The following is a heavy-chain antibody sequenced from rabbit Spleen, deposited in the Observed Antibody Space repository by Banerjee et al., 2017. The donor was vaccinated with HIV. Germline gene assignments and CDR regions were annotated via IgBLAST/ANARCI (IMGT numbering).Heavy chain of an antibody. CDR3: ARNPWSVLRL. V-gene: IGHV1S40*01. D-gene: IGHD3-1*01. Sequence: QSLEESGGDLVKPGASLTLTCKASGFSFTINYHMCWVRQAPGKGLEWIGCIYTDSGGTWYASWAQGRFTISKTSSTTVTLQMTSLTAADTATYFCARNPWSVLRLWGPGTLVTVS. J-gene: IGHJ4*01. CDR1: GFSFTINYH. CDR2: IYTDSGGT.